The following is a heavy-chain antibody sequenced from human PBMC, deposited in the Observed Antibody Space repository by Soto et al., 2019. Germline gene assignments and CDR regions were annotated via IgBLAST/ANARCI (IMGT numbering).Heavy chain of an antibody. Sequence: SETLSLTCSVSGGSISNYYWNWIRQPPGKGLEWIGYVHYSGTISYNPSLESRVTMSLDTSKNQFSLSLRSVTAADTAIYYCARRWSGTDFWGRGTLVTAPQ. CDR3: ARRWSGTDF. V-gene: IGHV4-59*01. J-gene: IGHJ4*02. CDR2: VHYSGTI. CDR1: GGSISNYY. D-gene: IGHD1-1*01.